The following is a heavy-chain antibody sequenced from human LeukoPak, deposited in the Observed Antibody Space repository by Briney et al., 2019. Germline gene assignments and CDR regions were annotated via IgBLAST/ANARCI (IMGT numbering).Heavy chain of an antibody. D-gene: IGHD3-16*01. V-gene: IGHV3-21*01. CDR2: ISSSSSYI. CDR1: GFTFSSYA. J-gene: IGHJ4*02. CDR3: ARLDYSAFDY. Sequence: GGSLRLSCAASGFTFSSYAMSWVRQAPGKGLEWVSSISSSSSYIYYADSVKGRFTISRDNAKNSLYLQMNSLRAEDTAVYYCARLDYSAFDYWGQGTLVTVSS.